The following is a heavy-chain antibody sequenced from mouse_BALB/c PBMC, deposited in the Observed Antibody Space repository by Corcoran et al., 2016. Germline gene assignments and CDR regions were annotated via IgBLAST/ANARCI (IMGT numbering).Heavy chain of an antibody. CDR2: INTYTGEP. J-gene: IGHJ4*01. V-gene: IGHV9-3-1*01. CDR1: GNTFTNYG. CDR3: AMEPSAMDY. Sequence: QNQLVQGGPGLKKPGDTVKISFKSSGNTFTNYGMNWVKQSPGKCLKWIGWINTYTGEPTYADDFKGRFAFSLETSASTAYLQINNLKNENTATYSCAMEPSAMDYWGQGTSVPVS.